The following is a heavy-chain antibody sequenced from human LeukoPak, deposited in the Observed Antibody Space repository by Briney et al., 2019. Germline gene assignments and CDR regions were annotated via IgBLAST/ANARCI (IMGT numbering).Heavy chain of an antibody. CDR2: IKQDGSEK. J-gene: IGHJ4*02. CDR1: GFTFSSYW. D-gene: IGHD3-3*01. CDR3: ARVFYDFWSGYPLDY. V-gene: IGHV3-7*03. Sequence: GGSLRLSCAASGFTFSSYWMSWVRQAPGKGLEWVANIKQDGSEKYYVDSEKGRFTISRDNAKNSLYLQMNSLRAEDTAVYYCARVFYDFWSGYPLDYWGQGTLVTVSS.